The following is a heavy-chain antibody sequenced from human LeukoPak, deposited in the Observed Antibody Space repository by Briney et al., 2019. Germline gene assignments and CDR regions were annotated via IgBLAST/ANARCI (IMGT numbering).Heavy chain of an antibody. CDR2: INPNSGGT. V-gene: IGHV1-2*04. CDR1: GYTFTGYY. CDR3: ARDHCSVAGTNETNYGMDV. J-gene: IGHJ6*02. Sequence: GASVTVSCTASGYTFTGYYMHWVRQAPGQGLEWMGWINPNSGGTNYAQKFQGWVTMTRDTSISTAYMELSRLRSDDTAVYYCARDHCSVAGTNETNYGMDVWGQGTTVTVSS. D-gene: IGHD6-19*01.